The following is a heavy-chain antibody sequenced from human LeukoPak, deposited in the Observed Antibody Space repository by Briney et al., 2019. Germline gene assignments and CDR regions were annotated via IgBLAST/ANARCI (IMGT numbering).Heavy chain of an antibody. V-gene: IGHV3-48*01. D-gene: IGHD3-10*01. CDR3: ARGLGSGRHAFDI. J-gene: IGHJ3*02. CDR2: ISSSSSTI. Sequence: GGSLRLSCAASGFTFSSYWMNWVRQAPGKGLEWVSYISSSSSTIYYADSVKGRFTISRDNAKNSLYLQMNSLRAEDTAVYYCARGLGSGRHAFDIWGQGTMVTVSS. CDR1: GFTFSSYW.